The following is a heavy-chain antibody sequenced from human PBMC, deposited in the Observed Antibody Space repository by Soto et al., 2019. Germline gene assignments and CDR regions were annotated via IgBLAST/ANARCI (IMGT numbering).Heavy chain of an antibody. D-gene: IGHD3-3*01. CDR1: GGSMSSGGYS. CDR2: IYHNGSP. CDR3: ARDQGYYDFWSGSPNYYYGMDV. V-gene: IGHV4-30-2*01. J-gene: IGHJ6*02. Sequence: PSETLSLTCAVSGGSMSSGGYSWSWIRQPPGKGLEWIGYIYHNGSPYYNPSLKSRVTISVDRSKNQFSLKLSSVTAADTAVYYCARDQGYYDFWSGSPNYYYGMDVWGQGTTVTVSS.